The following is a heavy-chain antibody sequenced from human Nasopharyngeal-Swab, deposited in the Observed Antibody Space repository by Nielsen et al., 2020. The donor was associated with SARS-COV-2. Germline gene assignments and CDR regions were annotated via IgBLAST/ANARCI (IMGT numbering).Heavy chain of an antibody. Sequence: GGSLRLSCAASGFTFSSYGMHWVRQAPGRGLEWVAVIWYGGSNKYYADSVKGRFTISRDNSKNTLYLQMNSLRAEDTAVYYCARDPPATWYGMDVWGQGTTVTVSS. J-gene: IGHJ6*02. CDR1: GFTFSSYG. CDR2: IWYGGSNK. V-gene: IGHV3-33*01. CDR3: ARDPPATWYGMDV.